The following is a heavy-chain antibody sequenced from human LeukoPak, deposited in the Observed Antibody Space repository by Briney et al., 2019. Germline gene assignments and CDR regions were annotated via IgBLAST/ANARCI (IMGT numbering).Heavy chain of an antibody. CDR1: GFTFSNYD. CDR3: KEVDQ. CDR2: ISSDGSNK. Sequence: SGGSLRLSCAASGFTFSNYDMHWVRQAPGKGLEWVAGISSDGSNKYYADSVKGRFTISRDNSKNTLYLQINSLRAEDTAVYYCKEVDQWGQGTLVTVSS. J-gene: IGHJ4*02. V-gene: IGHV3-30*03.